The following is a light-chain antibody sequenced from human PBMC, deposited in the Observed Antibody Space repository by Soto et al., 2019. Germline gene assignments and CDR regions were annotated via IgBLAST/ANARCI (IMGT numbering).Light chain of an antibody. Sequence: QSALTQPASVSGSPGQSITISCTGTNSDVGTYNYVSWYQQHPGRAPKLIVYGVSDRPSGGSNRVSGSKSGNTASLTISGRPAEDEADYYCNSFTSSSTWVFGVGTKLTVL. CDR2: GVS. J-gene: IGLJ3*02. CDR3: NSFTSSSTWV. CDR1: NSDVGTYNY. V-gene: IGLV2-14*01.